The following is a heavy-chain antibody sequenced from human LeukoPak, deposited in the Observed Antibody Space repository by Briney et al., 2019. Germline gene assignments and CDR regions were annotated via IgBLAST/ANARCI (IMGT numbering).Heavy chain of an antibody. V-gene: IGHV1-18*01. CDR2: ISAYNGNT. CDR3: ARGIQETLGWLKAFSAFDI. Sequence: ASVKVSCKASGYTFTSYGITWVRQAPGQGLELRGWISAYNGNTNYAQMLQGRVTMTTDTSTSTAYMELRSLRSGDTAVYYCARGIQETLGWLKAFSAFDIWGQGTMVTVSS. J-gene: IGHJ3*02. D-gene: IGHD5-18*01. CDR1: GYTFTSYG.